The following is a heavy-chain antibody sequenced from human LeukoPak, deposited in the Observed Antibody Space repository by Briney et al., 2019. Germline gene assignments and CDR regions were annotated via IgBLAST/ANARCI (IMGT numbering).Heavy chain of an antibody. CDR1: GFAFDDYA. J-gene: IGHJ4*02. CDR3: AKATSGRDFDY. V-gene: IGHV3-9*01. D-gene: IGHD6-19*01. Sequence: PGRSLRLSCAASGFAFDDYAMHWVRQAPGKGLEWVSGISWNSGRLGYADSVKGRFTISRDNAKDSLFPQMNSLRTGDTALYYCAKATSGRDFDYWGQETLVTVSS. CDR2: ISWNSGRL.